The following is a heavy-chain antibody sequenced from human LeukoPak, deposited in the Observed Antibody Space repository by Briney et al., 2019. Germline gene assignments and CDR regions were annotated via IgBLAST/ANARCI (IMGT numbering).Heavy chain of an antibody. J-gene: IGHJ5*02. CDR3: ARGYCSGGSCYSVENWFDP. Sequence: ASVKVSCKASGYTFAKHYMFWVRQAPGQGLEWMGRINPSSGGTDYAQKFQGRVTMTRDTSISTAYMELSRLRSDDTAMYYCARGYCSGGSCYSVENWFDPWGQGTLVTVSS. CDR2: INPSSGGT. D-gene: IGHD2-15*01. V-gene: IGHV1-2*06. CDR1: GYTFAKHY.